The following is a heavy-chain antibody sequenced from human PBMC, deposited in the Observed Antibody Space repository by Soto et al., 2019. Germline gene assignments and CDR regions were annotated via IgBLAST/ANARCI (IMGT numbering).Heavy chain of an antibody. J-gene: IGHJ4*02. D-gene: IGHD2-15*01. CDR1: GGSFSGYY. Sequence: SETLSLTCDVYGGSFSGYYWSWLRQPPGKGLEWVGEINHSGNTNYNPTLKSRVTMSVDTSKNQMSLKLNSVTAADTAVYYCARGPASLVTEYFDYWGQGTLVTVSS. CDR3: ARGPASLVTEYFDY. CDR2: INHSGNT. V-gene: IGHV4-34*01.